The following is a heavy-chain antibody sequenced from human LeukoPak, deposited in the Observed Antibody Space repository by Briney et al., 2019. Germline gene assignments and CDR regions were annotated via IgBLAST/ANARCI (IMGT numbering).Heavy chain of an antibody. J-gene: IGHJ3*02. CDR3: ARATWYYYDSSGYSDAFDI. CDR2: INPSGGST. D-gene: IGHD3-22*01. Sequence: ASVKVSCKASGYTFTSYYMHWVRQAPGQGLEWMGIINPSGGSTSYAQKFQGRVTMTRDTSTSTVYMELSSLRSEDTAVYYCARATWYYYDSSGYSDAFDIWGQGTMVTVSS. CDR1: GYTFTSYY. V-gene: IGHV1-46*01.